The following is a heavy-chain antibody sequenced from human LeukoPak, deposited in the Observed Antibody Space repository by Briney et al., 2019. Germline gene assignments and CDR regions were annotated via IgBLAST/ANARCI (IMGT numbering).Heavy chain of an antibody. CDR3: AGDSSGYFNWFDP. CDR1: GFTFSSYS. D-gene: IGHD3-22*01. V-gene: IGHV3-21*01. Sequence: GSLRLSCTASGFTFSSYSMNWVRQAPGKGLEWVSSISSSSSYIYYADSVKGRFTISRDNAKNSLYLQMNSLRAEDTAVYYCAGDSSGYFNWFDPWGQGTLVTVSS. J-gene: IGHJ5*02. CDR2: ISSSSSYI.